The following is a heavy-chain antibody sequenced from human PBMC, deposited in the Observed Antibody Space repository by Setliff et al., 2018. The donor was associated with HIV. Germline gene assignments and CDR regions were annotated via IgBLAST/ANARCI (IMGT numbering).Heavy chain of an antibody. D-gene: IGHD3-22*01. CDR3: ARARRDSYDRGRRNHYYIDV. CDR2: MNPNSGNT. CDR1: GYTFSSYD. J-gene: IGHJ6*03. V-gene: IGHV1-8*02. Sequence: ASVKVSCKTSGYTFSSYDINWVRRATGQGLEWMGWMNPNSGNTGYAQKFQGRVTMTRDTSISTAYMELNNLKFEDTAVYYCARARRDSYDRGRRNHYYIDVWGKGTTVTVSS.